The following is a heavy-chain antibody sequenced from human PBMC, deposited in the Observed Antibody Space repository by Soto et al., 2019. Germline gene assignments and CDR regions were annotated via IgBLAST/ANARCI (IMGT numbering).Heavy chain of an antibody. V-gene: IGHV1-2*02. CDR1: GYTFTDLY. J-gene: IGHJ4*02. CDR3: ARANYGPLDY. CDR2: VDPRSGER. Sequence: QVQLVQSGAELKKPGASVRVSCKPSGYTFTDLYIHWGRQVPGQGLEWMGWVDPRSGERRNTQKFQRRVTMTRDTSTSTVYMELNSLTSDDTAVYYCARANYGPLDYWGQGTLVTVSS. D-gene: IGHD3-10*01.